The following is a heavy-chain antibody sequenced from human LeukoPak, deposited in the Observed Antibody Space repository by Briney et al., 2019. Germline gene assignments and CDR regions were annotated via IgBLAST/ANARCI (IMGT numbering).Heavy chain of an antibody. CDR2: IYYSGST. CDR1: GGSISSYY. CDR3: ARSRLHHNYGSGTNFDY. J-gene: IGHJ4*02. V-gene: IGHV4-59*12. D-gene: IGHD3-10*01. Sequence: SETLSLTRTVSGGSISSYYWSWIRQPPGKGLEWIGYIYYSGSTNYKSSLKSRVTISVDTSKNQFSLQLNSVTPEDTAVYYCARSRLHHNYGSGTNFDYWGQGTLVTVSS.